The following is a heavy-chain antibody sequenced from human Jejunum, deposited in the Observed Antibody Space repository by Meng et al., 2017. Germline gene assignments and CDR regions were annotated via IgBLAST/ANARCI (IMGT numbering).Heavy chain of an antibody. D-gene: IGHD3-3*02. CDR1: GYTFTNYG. CDR2: ISADNGNA. CDR3: TRGGMTSETTFFLH. V-gene: IGHV1-18*01. Sequence: QVQLVQFGAEVKKAGASVKVSCKASGYTFTNYGINWVRQAPGQGLEWMAWISADNGNAKYAQNLQDKVTLTTETSTTTAYMELRNLRSDDTAVYYCTRGGMTSETTFFLHWGQGTLVTVSS. J-gene: IGHJ4*02.